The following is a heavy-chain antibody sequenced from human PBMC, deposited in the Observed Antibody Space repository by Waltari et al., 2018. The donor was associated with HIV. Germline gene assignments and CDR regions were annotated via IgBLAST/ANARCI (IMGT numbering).Heavy chain of an antibody. Sequence: EVQLLSSGGASKPPGMSLTIYWVASDFGFSTSVPAWVARAPGGGLGLIASISGGGSKTYYVDSLKGRFTISRDNSKNVMYLKMTNLRVDDTAMYLCAKDVSLSSARPRLVSFDFWSQGTQVSVAS. CDR1: DFGFSTSV. D-gene: IGHD6-6*01. J-gene: IGHJ4*02. CDR3: AKDVSLSSARPRLVSFDF. CDR2: ISGGGSKT. V-gene: IGHV3-23*01.